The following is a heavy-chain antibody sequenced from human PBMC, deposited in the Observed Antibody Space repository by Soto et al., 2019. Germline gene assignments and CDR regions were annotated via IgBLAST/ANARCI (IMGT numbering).Heavy chain of an antibody. D-gene: IGHD3-3*01. CDR3: ARGQRFSDWFDP. CDR1: GGSISCYY. CDR2: IYSSGTT. V-gene: IGHV4-4*07. Sequence: TSETLSLTCTVSGGSISCYYWTWIRQSAGEGLEWIGRIYSSGTTKYNPSLKSRVTMSLDTSKNQFSLRLSSVTATDTAVYYCARGQRFSDWFDPWGPGTLVTVSS. J-gene: IGHJ5*02.